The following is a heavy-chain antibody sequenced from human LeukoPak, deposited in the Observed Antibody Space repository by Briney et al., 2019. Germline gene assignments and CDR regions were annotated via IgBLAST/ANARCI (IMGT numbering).Heavy chain of an antibody. CDR3: AQVSGVYDSSGFDY. J-gene: IGHJ4*02. CDR1: GFTFSSYA. D-gene: IGHD3-22*01. CDR2: ISGSGGST. V-gene: IGHV3-23*01. Sequence: GGSLRLSCAASGFTFSSYAMSWVRQAPGKGLEWVSAISGSGGSTYYADSVKGRFTISRDNFKNTLYLQMNSVRAEDTAVYYCAQVSGVYDSSGFDYWGQGTLVTVSS.